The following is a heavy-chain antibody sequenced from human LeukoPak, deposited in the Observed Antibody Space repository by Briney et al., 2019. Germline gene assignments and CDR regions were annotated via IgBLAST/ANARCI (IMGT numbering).Heavy chain of an antibody. Sequence: PGTSLRLSCAASGFTFSSYAMHWVRQAPGKGLEWVANIKQDGSEKYYVDSVKGRFTISRDNAKNSLYLQMNSLRAEDTAVYYCARDKIVGATHFDYWGQGTLVTVSS. J-gene: IGHJ4*02. D-gene: IGHD1-26*01. V-gene: IGHV3-7*01. CDR2: IKQDGSEK. CDR3: ARDKIVGATHFDY. CDR1: GFTFSSYA.